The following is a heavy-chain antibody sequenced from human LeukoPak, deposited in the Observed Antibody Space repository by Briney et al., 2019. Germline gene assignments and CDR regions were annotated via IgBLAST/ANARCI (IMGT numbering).Heavy chain of an antibody. V-gene: IGHV1-24*01. D-gene: IGHD6-13*01. CDR1: GYILTELS. CDR2: FDPEDGET. CDR3: ATVGSWYSGRFDY. Sequence: ASVKVSCKVSGYILTELSMHWVRQAPGKGLEWMGGFDPEDGETIYAQKFQGRVTMTEDTSTDTAYMELSSLRSEDTAVYYCATVGSWYSGRFDYWGQGTLVTVSS. J-gene: IGHJ4*02.